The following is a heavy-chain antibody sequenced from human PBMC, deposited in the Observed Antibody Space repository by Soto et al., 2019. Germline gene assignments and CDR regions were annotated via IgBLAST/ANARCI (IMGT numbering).Heavy chain of an antibody. CDR1: GYTFTNYY. V-gene: IGHV1-46*01. CDR3: ARDRGPGSSSADSCGWHGWCFAL. Sequence: ASLKVSCKASGYTFTNYYMHWVRQAPGQGLEWMGAINPSGGSTSYTQKFQGRITVTWDTSTSTVSLELNSLTSEDTAVYYCARDRGPGSSSADSCGWHGWCFALWGRGTLVTVSS. D-gene: IGHD6-19*01. CDR2: INPSGGST. J-gene: IGHJ2*01.